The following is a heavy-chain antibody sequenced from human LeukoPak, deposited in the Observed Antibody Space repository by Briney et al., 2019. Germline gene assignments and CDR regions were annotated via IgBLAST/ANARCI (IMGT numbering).Heavy chain of an antibody. CDR2: FDPEDGET. J-gene: IGHJ6*02. CDR3: ATGIVVVPAAISAYYYYGMDV. D-gene: IGHD2-2*02. CDR1: GYTLTELS. Sequence: ASVKVSCKVSGYTLTELSMHWVRQAPGKGLEWMGGFDPEDGETIYAQKFQGRVTMTEDTSTDTAYMELSSLRSEDTAEYYCATGIVVVPAAISAYYYYGMDVWGQGTTVTVSS. V-gene: IGHV1-24*01.